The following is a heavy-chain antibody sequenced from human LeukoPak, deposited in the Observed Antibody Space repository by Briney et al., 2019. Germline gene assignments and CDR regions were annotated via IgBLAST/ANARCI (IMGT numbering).Heavy chain of an antibody. CDR2: IRYDGSNK. J-gene: IGHJ4*02. CDR3: AKDKGRWLQFDY. CDR1: GFTFSSYG. V-gene: IGHV3-30*02. Sequence: GGSLRLSCAASGFTFSSYGMHWVRQAPGKGLEWVTFIRYDGSNKYYADSVKGRLTISRDNSKNTLYLQMNSLRAEDTAVYYCAKDKGRWLQFDYWGQGTLATVSS. D-gene: IGHD5-24*01.